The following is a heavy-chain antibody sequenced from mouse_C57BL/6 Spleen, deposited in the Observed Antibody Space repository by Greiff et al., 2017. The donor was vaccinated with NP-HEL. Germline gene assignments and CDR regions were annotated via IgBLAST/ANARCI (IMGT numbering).Heavy chain of an antibody. J-gene: IGHJ3*01. Sequence: EVMLVESGGGLVKPGGSLKLSCAASGFTFSSYAMSWVRQTPEKRLEWVATISDGGSYTYYPDNVKGRVTISRDNAKNNLYRQMSQLKSEDTAMYYCVRERDYDGSSCECAYWGQGTLVTVSA. D-gene: IGHD1-1*01. CDR1: GFTFSSYA. CDR2: ISDGGSYT. CDR3: VRERDYDGSSCECAY. V-gene: IGHV5-4*01.